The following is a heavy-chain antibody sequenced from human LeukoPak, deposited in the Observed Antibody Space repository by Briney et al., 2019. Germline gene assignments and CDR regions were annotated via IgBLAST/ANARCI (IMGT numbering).Heavy chain of an antibody. V-gene: IGHV1-18*01. Sequence: ASVKVSCKASGYTFTSYGISWVRQAPGQGLEWMGWISAYNGNTNYAQKLQGRVTMTTDTSTSTAYMELRSLRSDDTAVYYCARDLSGIAAAGSWFDPWGQGTLVTVFS. D-gene: IGHD6-13*01. J-gene: IGHJ5*02. CDR2: ISAYNGNT. CDR1: GYTFTSYG. CDR3: ARDLSGIAAAGSWFDP.